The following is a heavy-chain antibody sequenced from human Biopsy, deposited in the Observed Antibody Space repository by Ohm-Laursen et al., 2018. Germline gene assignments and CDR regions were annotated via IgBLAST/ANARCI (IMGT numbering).Heavy chain of an antibody. CDR2: IFYRGST. CDR3: ARDYDTSGYYYVS. J-gene: IGHJ5*02. V-gene: IGHV4-39*01. CDR1: GGSISNNNYY. Sequence: GTLSLTCTVFGGSISNNNYYWGWIRQPPGKGLEWIGSIFYRGSTHYKPSLKSRVNISVDTSKNQFSLKLNSVTAADTAVYYCARDYDTSGYYYVSWGQGTLVTVSS. D-gene: IGHD3-22*01.